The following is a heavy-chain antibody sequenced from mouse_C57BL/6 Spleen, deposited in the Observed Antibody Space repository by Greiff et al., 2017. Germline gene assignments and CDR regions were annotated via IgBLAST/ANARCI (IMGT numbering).Heavy chain of an antibody. D-gene: IGHD1-1*01. CDR3: ARDGSSYVV. Sequence: VQLQQSGAELVKPGASVKISCKASGYAFSSYWMNWVKQRPGTGLEWLGQIYPGDGDTNYNGKFKGKAPLTADKSSSTASMQLSRLPSEDSAVYFCARDGSSYVVWGQGTTLTVSS. CDR2: IYPGDGDT. J-gene: IGHJ2*01. CDR1: GYAFSSYW. V-gene: IGHV1-80*01.